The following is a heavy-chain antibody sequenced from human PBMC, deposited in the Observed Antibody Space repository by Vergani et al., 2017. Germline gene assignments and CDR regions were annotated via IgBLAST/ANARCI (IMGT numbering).Heavy chain of an antibody. Sequence: QVQLVESGGGVVQPGRSLRLSCAASGFTFSSYGMHWVRQAPGKGLEWVAVISYDGSNKYYADSVKGRFTISRDNSKNTLYLQMNSLRAEDTAVYYCAREGYYYGSGSSYDAFDIWGQGTMVTVSS. CDR2: ISYDGSNK. V-gene: IGHV3-30*03. J-gene: IGHJ3*02. CDR3: AREGYYYGSGSSYDAFDI. CDR1: GFTFSSYG. D-gene: IGHD3-10*01.